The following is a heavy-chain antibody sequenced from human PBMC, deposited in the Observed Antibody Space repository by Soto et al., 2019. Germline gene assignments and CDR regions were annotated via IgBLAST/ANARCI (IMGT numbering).Heavy chain of an antibody. CDR2: ISGTGSPT. J-gene: IGHJ6*02. CDR1: GFTFSSYA. CDR3: AKGRSYYYYYGVDV. V-gene: IGHV3-23*01. Sequence: HPGGSLRLSCAASGFTFSSYAMTWVRQAPGRGLEWVSAISGTGSPTYYADSVKGRFTISRDNSKNTLYLQMNSLRAEDTALYYCAKGRSYYYYYGVDVWGQGTTVTVSS.